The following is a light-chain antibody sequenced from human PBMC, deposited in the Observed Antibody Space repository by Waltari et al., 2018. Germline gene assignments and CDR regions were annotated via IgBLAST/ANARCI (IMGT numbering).Light chain of an antibody. V-gene: IGKV1-39*01. CDR3: QQSYIIPLT. CDR1: QSISTY. CDR2: AAS. Sequence: DVQMTQSPSSLSAFPGDTVIITCRASQSISTYLNWYQMKVGEAPKLLIYAASILQSGVPSRFSGSGSGTDFTLTISSLQPEYFATYYCQQSYIIPLTFGGGTKVEIK. J-gene: IGKJ4*01.